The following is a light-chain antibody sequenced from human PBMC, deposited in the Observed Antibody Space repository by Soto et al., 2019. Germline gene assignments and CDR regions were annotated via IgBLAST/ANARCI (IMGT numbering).Light chain of an antibody. CDR2: EVT. J-gene: IGLJ1*01. CDR1: SSDVGAYNY. V-gene: IGLV2-14*01. CDR3: SSYTSSTTGV. Sequence: QPVLTQPASVSGSPGQSITISCTGTSSDVGAYNYVSWYQQHPGKAPKLMIYEVTNRPSGVSNRFSGSKSGNTASLTISGLQAEDEADYYCSSYTSSTTGVFGTGTKLTVL.